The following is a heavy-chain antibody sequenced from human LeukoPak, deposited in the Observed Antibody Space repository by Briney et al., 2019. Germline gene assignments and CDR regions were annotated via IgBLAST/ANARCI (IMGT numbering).Heavy chain of an antibody. D-gene: IGHD3-3*01. CDR3: AKESPPYDFWSGYYTRGYFDY. J-gene: IGHJ4*02. V-gene: IGHV3-43D*04. CDR1: GFTFDDYA. Sequence: GGSLRLSCAASGFTFDDYAMHWVRQAPGKGLEWVSLISWDGGSTYYADSVKGRFTISRDNSKNSLYLQMNSLRAEDTALYYCAKESPPYDFWSGYYTRGYFDYWDQGTLVTVSS. CDR2: ISWDGGST.